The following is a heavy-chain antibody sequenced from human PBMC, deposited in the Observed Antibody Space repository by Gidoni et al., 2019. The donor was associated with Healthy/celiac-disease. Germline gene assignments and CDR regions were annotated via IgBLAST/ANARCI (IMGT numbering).Heavy chain of an antibody. CDR1: GSTFTSSG. D-gene: IGHD3-9*01. Sequence: QVQLVQSGAEGKKPGASVKVSCKASGSTFTSSGLSWVRQAPGQGLEWMGWISAYNGNTNYAQKLQGRVTMTTDTSTSTAYMELRSLRSDDTAVYYCARDSYDILTGYPKGRWFDPWGQGTLVTVSS. CDR2: ISAYNGNT. J-gene: IGHJ5*02. V-gene: IGHV1-18*01. CDR3: ARDSYDILTGYPKGRWFDP.